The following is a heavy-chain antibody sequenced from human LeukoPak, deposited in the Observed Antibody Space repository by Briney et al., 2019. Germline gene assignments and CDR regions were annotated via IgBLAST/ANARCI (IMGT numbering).Heavy chain of an antibody. CDR1: GGSISSSSYY. Sequence: SETLSLTCTVSGGSISSSSYYWGWIRQPPGKGLEWIGSIYYSGSTYYNPSLKSRVTISVDTSKNQFSLKLSSVTAADTAVYYCARDPGGYDFWSGYYPFPYYYYMDVWGKGTTVTVSS. CDR2: IYYSGST. CDR3: ARDPGGYDFWSGYYPFPYYYYMDV. D-gene: IGHD3-3*01. V-gene: IGHV4-39*02. J-gene: IGHJ6*03.